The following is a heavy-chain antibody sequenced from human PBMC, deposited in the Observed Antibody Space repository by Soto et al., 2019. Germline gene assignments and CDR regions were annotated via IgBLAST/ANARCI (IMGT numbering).Heavy chain of an antibody. CDR2: INHSGST. CDR1: GGSFGGYY. CDR3: ARGRYSSSFDY. D-gene: IGHD6-13*01. V-gene: IGHV4-34*01. J-gene: IGHJ4*02. Sequence: QVQLQQWGAGLLKPSETLSLTCAVYGGSFGGYYWSWIRQPPGKGLEWIGEINHSGSTNYNPSLKSRVTISVDTSKNQFSLKLSSVTAADTAVYYCARGRYSSSFDYWGQGTLVTVSS.